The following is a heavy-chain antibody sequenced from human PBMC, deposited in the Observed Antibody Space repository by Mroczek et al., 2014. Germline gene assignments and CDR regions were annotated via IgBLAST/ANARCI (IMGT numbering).Heavy chain of an antibody. Sequence: QVQLQQWGAGLLKPSETLSLTCAVYGGSFSGYYWSWIRQPPGKGLEWIGEINHSGSTNYNPSLKSRVTISVDTSKNQFSLKLSSVTAADTAVYYCARGRGVVVPAAIPVSGYYYYYYMDVWGKGTTVTVSS. V-gene: IGHV4-34*01. CDR2: INHSGST. CDR1: GGSFSGYY. D-gene: IGHD2-2*02. CDR3: ARGRGVVVPAAIPVSGYYYYYYMDV. J-gene: IGHJ6*03.